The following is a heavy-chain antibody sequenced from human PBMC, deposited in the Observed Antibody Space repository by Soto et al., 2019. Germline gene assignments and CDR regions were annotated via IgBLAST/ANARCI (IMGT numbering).Heavy chain of an antibody. CDR1: GFTFSSYS. V-gene: IGHV3-48*01. D-gene: IGHD4-17*01. Sequence: GGSLRLSCAASGFTFSSYSMNWVRQAPGKGLEWVSYISSSSSTIYYADSVKGRFTISRDNAKNSLYLQMNSLRAEDTAVYYCARDSPSYGDYDYYYYYYMDVWGKGTTVTVSS. J-gene: IGHJ6*03. CDR2: ISSSSSTI. CDR3: ARDSPSYGDYDYYYYYYMDV.